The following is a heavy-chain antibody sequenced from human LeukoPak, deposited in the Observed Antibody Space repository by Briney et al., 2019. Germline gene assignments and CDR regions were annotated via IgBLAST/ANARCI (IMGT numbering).Heavy chain of an antibody. CDR2: ISGGGGTT. CDR1: GFSFSNYA. D-gene: IGHD3-16*01. CDR3: AKAGIYDYVWGSYLVD. Sequence: GGSLRLSCAASGFSFSNYAMSWVRQAPGKGLEWVSAISGGGGTTYYTDSVKGRFTISRDNSKNTLYLQMNSLRAEDTAVYYCAKAGIYDYVWGSYLVDWGQGTLVTVSS. J-gene: IGHJ4*02. V-gene: IGHV3-23*01.